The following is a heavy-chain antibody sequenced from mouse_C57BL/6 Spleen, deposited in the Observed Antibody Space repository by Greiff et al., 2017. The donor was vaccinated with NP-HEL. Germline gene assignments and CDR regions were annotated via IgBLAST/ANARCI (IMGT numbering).Heavy chain of an antibody. CDR3: ARWGDYDGFDY. D-gene: IGHD2-4*01. CDR2: IDPSDSYT. Sequence: VQLHQPGAELVMPGASVKLSCKASGYTFTSYWMHWVKQRPGQGLEWIGEIDPSDSYTNYNQKFKGKSTLTVDKSSSTAYMQLSSLTSEDSAVYYCARWGDYDGFDYWGQGTTLTVSS. V-gene: IGHV1-69*01. CDR1: GYTFTSYW. J-gene: IGHJ2*01.